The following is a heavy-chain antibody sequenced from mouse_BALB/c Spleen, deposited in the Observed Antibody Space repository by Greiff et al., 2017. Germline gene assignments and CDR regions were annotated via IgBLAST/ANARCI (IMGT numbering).Heavy chain of an antibody. CDR2: IDPANGNT. J-gene: IGHJ3*01. D-gene: IGHD2-4*01. Sequence: EVQLVESGAELVKPGASVKLSCTASGFNIKDTYMHWVKQRPEQGLEWIGRIDPANGNTKYDPKFQGKATITADTSSNTAYLQLSSLTSEDTAVYYCACYDYVLFAYWGQGTLVTVSA. V-gene: IGHV14-3*02. CDR1: GFNIKDTY. CDR3: ACYDYVLFAY.